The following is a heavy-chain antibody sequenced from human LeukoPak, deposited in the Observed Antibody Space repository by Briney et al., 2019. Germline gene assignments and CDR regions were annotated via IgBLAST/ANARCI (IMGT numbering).Heavy chain of an antibody. Sequence: SETLSLTCTVSGGSISSGSYYWSWIRQPAGKGLEWIGRISTSGTTNYDPSLKSRVAISVDTSKNHFSLKLSSVTAADTAVYYCARTPSGYYDYWGQGTLVTVSS. CDR1: GGSISSGSYY. V-gene: IGHV4-61*02. J-gene: IGHJ4*02. CDR3: ARTPSGYYDY. CDR2: ISTSGTT. D-gene: IGHD3-22*01.